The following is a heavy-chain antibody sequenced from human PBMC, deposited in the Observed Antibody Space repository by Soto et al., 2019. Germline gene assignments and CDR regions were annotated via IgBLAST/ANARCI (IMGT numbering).Heavy chain of an antibody. CDR1: GFTFSNAW. CDR3: TTDSYSTIIIVRFDY. CDR2: IKSKTDGGTT. Sequence: GGSLRLSCAASGFTFSNAWINWVRQAPGKGLEWVGRIKSKTDGGTTDYAEPVKSRFAISRDDSNNMVYLQMNSLKIEDTAVYYCTTDSYSTIIIVRFDYWGQGTLVTVSS. V-gene: IGHV3-15*07. D-gene: IGHD3-22*01. J-gene: IGHJ4*02.